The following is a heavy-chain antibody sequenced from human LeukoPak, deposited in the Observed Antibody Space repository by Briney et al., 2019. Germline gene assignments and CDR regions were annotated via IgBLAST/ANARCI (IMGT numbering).Heavy chain of an antibody. CDR2: IIPIFGTA. Sequence: EASVKVSCEASGGTFSSYAISWVRQAPGQGLEWMGGIIPIFGTANYAQKFQGRVTITADESTSTAYMELSSLRSEDTAVYYCAKDYYDSSGYYQGIDYWGQGTLVTVSS. V-gene: IGHV1-69*13. J-gene: IGHJ4*02. CDR3: AKDYYDSSGYYQGIDY. CDR1: GGTFSSYA. D-gene: IGHD3-22*01.